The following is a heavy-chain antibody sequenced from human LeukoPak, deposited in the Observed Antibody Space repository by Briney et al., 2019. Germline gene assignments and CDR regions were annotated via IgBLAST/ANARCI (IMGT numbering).Heavy chain of an antibody. CDR2: IRGSGIST. CDR1: GSTFSTYA. CDR3: AKDLYGDYGGIDY. Sequence: GRSLRLSCAASGSTFSTYAMSWVRQAPGRGLEWVSFIRGSGISTYYADSAKGRFTISRDNSKNTVYLQMNSLRAEDTAIYYCAKDLYGDYGGIDYWGQGTLVTVSS. V-gene: IGHV3-23*01. D-gene: IGHD4-17*01. J-gene: IGHJ4*02.